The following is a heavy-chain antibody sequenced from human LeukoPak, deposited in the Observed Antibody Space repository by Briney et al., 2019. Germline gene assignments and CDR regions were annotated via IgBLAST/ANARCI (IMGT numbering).Heavy chain of an antibody. D-gene: IGHD2/OR15-2a*01. J-gene: IGHJ2*01. CDR2: MSSTGNTI. V-gene: IGHV3-11*04. CDR1: GFTLSDYY. Sequence: GGSLRLSCAASGFTLSDYYMSWLRQTPGKGLEWISYMSSTGNTIYYGDSVKGRFTVSRDNAKNSLFLQMDSLRAEDTAVYYCARSTDYFTYFGLWGRGSLVTVSS. CDR3: ARSTDYFTYFGL.